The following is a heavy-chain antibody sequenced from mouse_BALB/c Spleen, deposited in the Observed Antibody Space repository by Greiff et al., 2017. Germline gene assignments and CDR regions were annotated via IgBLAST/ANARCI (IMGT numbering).Heavy chain of an antibody. CDR1: GFTFSSYG. Sequence: EVMLVESGGGLVQPGGSLKLSCAASGFTFSSYGMSWVRQTPDKRLELVATINSNGGSTYYPDSVKGRFTISRDNAKNTLYLQMSSLKSEDTAMYYCAREEVRWLAYWGQGTLVTVSA. D-gene: IGHD2-14*01. V-gene: IGHV5-6-3*01. CDR3: AREEVRWLAY. CDR2: INSNGGST. J-gene: IGHJ3*01.